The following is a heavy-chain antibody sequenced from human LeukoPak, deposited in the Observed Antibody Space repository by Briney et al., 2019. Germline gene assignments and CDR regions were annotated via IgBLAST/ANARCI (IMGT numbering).Heavy chain of an antibody. V-gene: IGHV3-53*01. J-gene: IGHJ4*02. CDR1: GFAVSSNY. CDR3: ARMGLAAAFDY. CDR2: IYSGGST. Sequence: GGSLRLSCAASGFAVSSNYMSWVRQAPGKGLERVSVIYSGGSTYYADSVKGRFTISRDNSKNTLYLQMNSLRAEDTAVYYCARMGLAAAFDYWGQGTLVTVSS. D-gene: IGHD6-13*01.